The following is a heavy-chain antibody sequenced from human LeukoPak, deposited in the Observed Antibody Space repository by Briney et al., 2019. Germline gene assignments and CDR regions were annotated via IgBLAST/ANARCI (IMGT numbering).Heavy chain of an antibody. CDR3: AKDGVLGAAVVYYYFMDV. CDR1: GFKFSSYS. J-gene: IGHJ6*03. Sequence: GGSLRLSCAASGFKFSSYSMKWVRQAPGKGLEWVSAISGSGGSTYYADSVKGRFTISRDNSKNTLYLQMNSLRAEDTAVYYCAKDGVLGAAVVYYYFMDVWGKGTTVTVSS. D-gene: IGHD2-15*01. V-gene: IGHV3-23*01. CDR2: ISGSGGST.